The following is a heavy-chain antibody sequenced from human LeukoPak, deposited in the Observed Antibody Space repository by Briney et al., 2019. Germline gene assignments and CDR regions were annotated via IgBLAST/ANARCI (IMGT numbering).Heavy chain of an antibody. CDR1: GGTFSSYA. Sequence: ASVKVSCKASGGTFSSYAISWVRQAPGQGLEWMGGIIPIFGTANYAQKFQGRVTITADESTGTAYVELSSLRSEDTAVYYCARGLEMATINDAFDIWGQGTMVTVSS. J-gene: IGHJ3*02. CDR2: IIPIFGTA. D-gene: IGHD5-24*01. V-gene: IGHV1-69*13. CDR3: ARGLEMATINDAFDI.